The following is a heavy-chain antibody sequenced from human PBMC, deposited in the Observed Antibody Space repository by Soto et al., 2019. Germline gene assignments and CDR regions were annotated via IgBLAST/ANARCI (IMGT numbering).Heavy chain of an antibody. V-gene: IGHV1-18*04. Sequence: ALVKVSCKASGYTFTSYGISWGRKAHGQGLEWMGWISAYNGNTNYAQKLQGRVTMTTDTSTSTAYMELRSLRSDDTAVYYCARAIFGVVISNGMHVWGQGTTVTVSS. CDR2: ISAYNGNT. D-gene: IGHD3-3*01. CDR1: GYTFTSYG. CDR3: ARAIFGVVISNGMHV. J-gene: IGHJ6*02.